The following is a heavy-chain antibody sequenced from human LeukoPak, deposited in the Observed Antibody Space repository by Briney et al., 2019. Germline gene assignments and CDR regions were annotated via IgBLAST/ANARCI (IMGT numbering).Heavy chain of an antibody. Sequence: GSLRLSCAASGFTFSSYEMNWVRQAPEKGLEWVSYTSSSGSTIYYADSVKGRFTISRDNAKNSLYLQMNSLRAEDTAVYYCASSIVVVTAIPPIYWGQGTLVTVSS. CDR2: TSSSGSTI. CDR1: GFTFSSYE. V-gene: IGHV3-48*03. D-gene: IGHD2-21*02. J-gene: IGHJ4*02. CDR3: ASSIVVVTAIPPIY.